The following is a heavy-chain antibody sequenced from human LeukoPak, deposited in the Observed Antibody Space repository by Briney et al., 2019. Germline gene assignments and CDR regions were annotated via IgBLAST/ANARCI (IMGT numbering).Heavy chain of an antibody. V-gene: IGHV5-51*01. CDR1: GYRFTSYW. D-gene: IGHD6-19*01. CDR3: ATSMPNSNGWYGAFDY. J-gene: IGHJ4*02. CDR2: IYPGDSDT. Sequence: GESLKISCKSSGYRFTSYWIGWVRQMPGKGLEWMGIIYPGDSDTRYSPSFQGQVTISADKSISTAYLQWSSLKASDTAMYYCATSMPNSNGWYGAFDYWGQGTLVTVSS.